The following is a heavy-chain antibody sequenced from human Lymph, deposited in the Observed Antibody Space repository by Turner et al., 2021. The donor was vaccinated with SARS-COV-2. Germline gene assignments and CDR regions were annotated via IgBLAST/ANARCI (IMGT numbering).Heavy chain of an antibody. CDR2: ISYDGSNK. V-gene: IGHV3-30-3*01. J-gene: IGHJ4*02. CDR1: GFTFNNYP. D-gene: IGHD3-10*01. Sequence: QVQLVESGGGVVQPGRSLRLSCAASGFTFNNYPMHWVRQAPGKGLEWVAVISYDGSNKDYADSVKCRFTISRDNSKNTLYLQMNSLRAEDTAVYYCARDSSGSGTLDYWGQGTLVTVSS. CDR3: ARDSSGSGTLDY.